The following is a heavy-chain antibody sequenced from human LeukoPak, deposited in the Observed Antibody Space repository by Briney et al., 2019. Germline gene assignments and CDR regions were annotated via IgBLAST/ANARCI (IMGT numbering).Heavy chain of an antibody. Sequence: LSLTCTVSGESISGFYWTWIRQPPGKGLEWISYISSSGSTKYYADSVEGRFTISRDNAKNLLYLQMDSLRAEDTAVYYCARDWSGYADYWGQGTVVTVSS. V-gene: IGHV3-11*04. CDR1: GESISGFY. CDR2: ISSSGSTK. J-gene: IGHJ4*02. CDR3: ARDWSGYADY. D-gene: IGHD5-12*01.